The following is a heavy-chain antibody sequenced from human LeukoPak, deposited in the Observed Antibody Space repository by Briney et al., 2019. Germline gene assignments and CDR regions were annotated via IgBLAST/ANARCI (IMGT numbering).Heavy chain of an antibody. D-gene: IGHD3-16*01. CDR2: ISWNGGII. V-gene: IGHV3-9*01. J-gene: IGHJ3*02. CDR3: AKDISSGGVDPFDI. Sequence: GRSLRLSCAASGFTFYDYAMHWVRQAPGKGLEWVSGISWNGGIIGYADSVKGRFTISRDNAKNSLYLQMNSLRAEDTALYYCAKDISSGGVDPFDIWGQGTVVTVSS. CDR1: GFTFYDYA.